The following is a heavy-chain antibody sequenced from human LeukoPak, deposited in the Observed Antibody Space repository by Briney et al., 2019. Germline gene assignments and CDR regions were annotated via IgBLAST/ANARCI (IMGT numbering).Heavy chain of an antibody. Sequence: PGGSLRLSCAASGLTFSNAWMSWVRQAPGKGLEWVGRVKSKADGGTTDYAAPVKGRFTISRDDSQNTLYLQMDSLKTEDTAVYYCTTTPGRDYWGQGTLVTVSS. CDR1: GLTFSNAW. CDR2: VKSKADGGTT. J-gene: IGHJ4*02. V-gene: IGHV3-15*01. D-gene: IGHD3-10*01. CDR3: TTTPGRDY.